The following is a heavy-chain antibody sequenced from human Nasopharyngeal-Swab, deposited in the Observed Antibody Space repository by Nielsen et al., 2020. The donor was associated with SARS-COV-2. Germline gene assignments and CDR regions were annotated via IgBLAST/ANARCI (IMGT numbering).Heavy chain of an antibody. CDR2: INPRGGST. Sequence: ASVKVSCKASGYTFTSYYMHWVRQAPRQGLEWMGIINPRGGSTSYAQKFQGRVTMTRDTSTSTLYMNLSSLTSDDTAVYYCTRGTYDMDVWGQGTTVTVSS. CDR1: GYTFTSYY. V-gene: IGHV1-46*01. J-gene: IGHJ6*02. CDR3: TRGTYDMDV.